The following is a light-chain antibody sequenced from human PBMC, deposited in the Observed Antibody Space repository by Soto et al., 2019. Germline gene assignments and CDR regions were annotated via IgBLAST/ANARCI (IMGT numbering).Light chain of an antibody. Sequence: EIVLTQSPDTLSLSPGERATLSCRTSESVSSLYLAWYQQKPGQAPRLLIFSTSRRAPGTPDRFSGSGSGTDFTLTISGLEPEDVAVYYCQQYGTSPRTFGQGTKVEVK. CDR2: STS. CDR3: QQYGTSPRT. V-gene: IGKV3-20*01. CDR1: ESVSSLY. J-gene: IGKJ1*01.